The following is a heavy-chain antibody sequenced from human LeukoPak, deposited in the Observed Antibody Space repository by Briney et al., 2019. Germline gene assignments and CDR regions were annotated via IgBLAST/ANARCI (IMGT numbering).Heavy chain of an antibody. Sequence: PGGSLRLSCAASGFTFSSYAMTWVRQAPGKGLEWVSTIINSGATTYYADSVKGRFTISRDNSKNTLDLQMNSLRAEDTAAYYCAKDIHGDYGGLDYWGQGTLVTLSS. CDR2: IINSGATT. D-gene: IGHD4-17*01. CDR1: GFTFSSYA. V-gene: IGHV3-23*01. CDR3: AKDIHGDYGGLDY. J-gene: IGHJ4*02.